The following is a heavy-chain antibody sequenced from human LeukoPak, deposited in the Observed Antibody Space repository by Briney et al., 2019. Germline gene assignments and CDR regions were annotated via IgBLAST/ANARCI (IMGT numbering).Heavy chain of an antibody. D-gene: IGHD2-15*01. V-gene: IGHV3-23*01. Sequence: GGSLSLSCAASGFTFSNHAMNWVRQAPGKGLEWVSIISGSGTVTYYADSVKGRFTISRDNSRNTLYLQMNSLRAEDTALYYCAKTSVGEGRIIGSGYFDNWGQGALVTVSS. CDR3: AKTSVGEGRIIGSGYFDN. CDR1: GFTFSNHA. J-gene: IGHJ4*02. CDR2: ISGSGTVT.